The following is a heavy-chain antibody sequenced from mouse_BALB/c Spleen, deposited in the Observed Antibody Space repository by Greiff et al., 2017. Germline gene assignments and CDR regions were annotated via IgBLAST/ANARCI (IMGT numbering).Heavy chain of an antibody. CDR1: GFTFNTYA. J-gene: IGHJ4*01. CDR2: IRSKSNNYAT. V-gene: IGHV10-3*03. CDR3: VRGGGDYYGSSYYYAMDY. D-gene: IGHD1-1*01. Sequence: EVKLMESGGGLVQPKGSLKLSCAASGFTFNTYAMHWVCQAPGKGLEWVARIRSKSNNYATYYADSVKDRFTISRDDSQSMLYLQMNNLKTEDTAMYYCVRGGGDYYGSSYYYAMDYWGQGTSVTVSS.